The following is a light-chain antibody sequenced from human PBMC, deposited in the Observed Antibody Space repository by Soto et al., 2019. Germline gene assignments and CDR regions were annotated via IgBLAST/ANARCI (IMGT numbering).Light chain of an antibody. Sequence: QSVLTQPPSVSAAAGQKVTIACSGSNSDIGNNYVSWYQQVPGTAPKLLIYDNNERPSGIPDRFSGSKSGTSATLGITGLQTGDEAHYYCGTWDSGLTAVVFGGGTQLTVL. CDR3: GTWDSGLTAVV. J-gene: IGLJ2*01. CDR1: NSDIGNNY. CDR2: DNN. V-gene: IGLV1-51*01.